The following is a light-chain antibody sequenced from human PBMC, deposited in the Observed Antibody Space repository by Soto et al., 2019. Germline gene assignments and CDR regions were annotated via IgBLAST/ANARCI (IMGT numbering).Light chain of an antibody. CDR2: DAS. J-gene: IGKJ1*01. CDR3: QQYNSYSSTWT. V-gene: IGKV1-5*01. CDR1: QIISSW. Sequence: DIQMPQSPYTLSASVGDRVTITCRASQIISSWLAWYQQNPGKAPKLLIYDASSLESGVPSRFSGSGSRTEFNLTISSLQPDDFATYYCQQYNSYSSTWTFGQGTKVEIK.